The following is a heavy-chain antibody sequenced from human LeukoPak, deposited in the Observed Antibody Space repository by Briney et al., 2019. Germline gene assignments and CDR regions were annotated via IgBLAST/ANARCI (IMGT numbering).Heavy chain of an antibody. Sequence: SLRLSCAASGFTFDDYAMHWVRQAPGKGLEWVSGFSWNSGSIGYAHSVKGRFTISRDNAKNSLYLQMNSLRAEDTALYYCAKDPYSGSYHGPSYCFDYWGQGTLVTVSS. D-gene: IGHD1-26*01. J-gene: IGHJ4*02. CDR3: AKDPYSGSYHGPSYCFDY. V-gene: IGHV3-9*01. CDR2: FSWNSGSI. CDR1: GFTFDDYA.